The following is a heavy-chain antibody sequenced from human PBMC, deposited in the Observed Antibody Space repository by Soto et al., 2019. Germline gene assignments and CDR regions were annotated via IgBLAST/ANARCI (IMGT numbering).Heavy chain of an antibody. V-gene: IGHV4-31*02. CDR2: IYYSGTT. CDR3: ARVLSSSYNWFDP. Sequence: WTWLRQHPGKGLEWIGYIYYSGTTYYNPSLKSRVTISVDTYKNQFSLKLRSVTAADTAVYYCARVLSSSYNWFDPWGQGTLVTVSS. J-gene: IGHJ5*02. D-gene: IGHD6-6*01.